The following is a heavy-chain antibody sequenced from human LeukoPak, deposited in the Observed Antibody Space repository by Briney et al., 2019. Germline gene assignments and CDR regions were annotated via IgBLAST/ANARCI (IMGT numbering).Heavy chain of an antibody. V-gene: IGHV3-43D*03. D-gene: IGHD6-13*01. Sequence: GGSLRLSCAASGFTFDDYAMHWVRQAPGKGLEWVSLISWDGGSTYYADSVKGRFTISRDNSKNSLYLQMNSLRAEDTALYYCAKGLGSSSLYYFDYWGQGTLVTVSS. CDR2: ISWDGGST. CDR3: AKGLGSSSLYYFDY. CDR1: GFTFDDYA. J-gene: IGHJ4*02.